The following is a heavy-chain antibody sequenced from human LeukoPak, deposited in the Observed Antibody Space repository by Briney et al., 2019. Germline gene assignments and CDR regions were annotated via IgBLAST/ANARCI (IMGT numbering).Heavy chain of an antibody. CDR1: GFTFSSYS. D-gene: IGHD3-3*01. Sequence: PGGSLRLSCAASGFTFSSYSMNWVRQAPGKGLEWVSSISSSSSYIYYADSVKGRFTISRDNAKNSLYLQMNSLRAEDTAVYYCARDLDYDFWSGSIGPGFDPWGQGTLVTVSS. CDR3: ARDLDYDFWSGSIGPGFDP. CDR2: ISSSSSYI. V-gene: IGHV3-21*01. J-gene: IGHJ5*02.